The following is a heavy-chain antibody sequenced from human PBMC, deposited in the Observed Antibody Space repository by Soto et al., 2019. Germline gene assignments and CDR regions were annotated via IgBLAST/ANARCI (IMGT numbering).Heavy chain of an antibody. CDR2: IKQDGSEK. CDR1: GFTFSSYW. V-gene: IGHV3-7*03. J-gene: IGHJ4*02. D-gene: IGHD6-13*01. CDR3: AREASSSWSVFDY. Sequence: GGSLRLSCAASGFTFSSYWMSWVRQAPGKGLEWVANIKQDGSEKYYVDSVKGRFTISRDNAKDSPYLQMNSLRAEDTAVYYCAREASSSWSVFDYWGQGTLVTVSS.